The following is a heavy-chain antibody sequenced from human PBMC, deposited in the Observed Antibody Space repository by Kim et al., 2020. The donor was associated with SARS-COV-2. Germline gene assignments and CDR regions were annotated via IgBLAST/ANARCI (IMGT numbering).Heavy chain of an antibody. J-gene: IGHJ4*02. V-gene: IGHV3-15*01. D-gene: IGHD6-13*01. Sequence: GGSLRLSCAASGITFNNANVNWVRQAPGTGLEWVGRIKSKTDGATTEYAAPVKCRFTISRDDSANMVFLQMDSLKIEDTAIYYCTTLAAAPDRGIWGQGTLVTASS. CDR1: GITFNNAN. CDR2: IKSKTDGATT. CDR3: TTLAAAPDRGI.